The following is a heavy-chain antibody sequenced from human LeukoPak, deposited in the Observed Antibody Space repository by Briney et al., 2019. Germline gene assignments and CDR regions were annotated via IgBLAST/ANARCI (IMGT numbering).Heavy chain of an antibody. Sequence: PGGSLRLSCSASGFTFSSHAFHWVRQAPGKGLEHVSLISSNGVSTYYADSVKGRFTISRDNSKNTLYLQMNSLRPEDTAVYDCVKAAGCGSSCYIIDFWGQGTLVTVSS. CDR2: ISSNGVST. J-gene: IGHJ4*02. V-gene: IGHV3-64D*09. D-gene: IGHD3-22*01. CDR3: VKAAGCGSSCYIIDF. CDR1: GFTFSSHA.